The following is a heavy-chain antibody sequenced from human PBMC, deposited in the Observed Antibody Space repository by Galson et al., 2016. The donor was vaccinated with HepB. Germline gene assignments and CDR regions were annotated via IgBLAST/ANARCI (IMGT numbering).Heavy chain of an antibody. CDR1: GGSISTSLYF. Sequence: SETLSLTCSVSGGSISTSLYFWGWIRQTPGKGLEWIGSIYQSGSTFDNPSLKSRVTISVDTSKNLISLRLTSVTTSDTGVYYCARHRSERNVDTPLVFWALGTLVTVSS. V-gene: IGHV4-39*01. CDR2: IYQSGST. D-gene: IGHD5-18*01. CDR3: ARHRSERNVDTPLVF. J-gene: IGHJ4*02.